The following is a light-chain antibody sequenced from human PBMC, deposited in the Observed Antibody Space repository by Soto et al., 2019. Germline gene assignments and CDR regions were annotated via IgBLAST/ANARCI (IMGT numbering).Light chain of an antibody. V-gene: IGLV2-14*01. Sequence: QSALTQPASVSGSPGQSITISCTGTSSDVGGYNYVSWYQQHPGKAPKLMIYEVSNRPSGVSNRFSGSKSGNTASLTISGLHAEDEAEYYCSSYTSSSTYVVFGGGTKLTVL. CDR2: EVS. J-gene: IGLJ2*01. CDR1: SSDVGGYNY. CDR3: SSYTSSSTYVV.